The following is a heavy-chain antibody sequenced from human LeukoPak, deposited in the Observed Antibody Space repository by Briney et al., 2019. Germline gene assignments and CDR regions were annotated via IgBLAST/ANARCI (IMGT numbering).Heavy chain of an antibody. CDR2: TFYRSKWYS. Sequence: SQTLSLTCAISGDSVSSSSATWSWLRQSPSRGLEWLGRTFYRSKWYSDYAASVEGRIAINPDTSRNRFSLQLDFVTPEDSAVYFCARWLTTSAGFDFWGRGTVVTVSS. CDR1: GDSVSSSSAT. V-gene: IGHV6-1*01. J-gene: IGHJ3*01. D-gene: IGHD4-11*01. CDR3: ARWLTTSAGFDF.